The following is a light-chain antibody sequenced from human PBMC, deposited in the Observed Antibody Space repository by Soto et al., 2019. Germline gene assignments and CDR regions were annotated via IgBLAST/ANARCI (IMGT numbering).Light chain of an antibody. CDR1: QSVSSY. V-gene: IGKV3-11*01. Sequence: EIVLTQSPATLSLSPGERATLSCRASQSVSSYFAWYQQKPGQAPRLLIYDASNRAAGIPARFSGSGSGTDFTLTISSLQPEDFAVYYCQQRSNWPLTFGGETKVDIK. J-gene: IGKJ4*01. CDR3: QQRSNWPLT. CDR2: DAS.